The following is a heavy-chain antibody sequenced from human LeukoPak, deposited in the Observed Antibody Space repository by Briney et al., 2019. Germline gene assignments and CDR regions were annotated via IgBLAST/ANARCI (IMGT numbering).Heavy chain of an antibody. D-gene: IGHD3-10*02. CDR3: AKVHFVRGFDS. J-gene: IGHJ4*02. V-gene: IGHV3-9*01. CDR2: ISWNSGSI. CDR1: GFTFYDYA. Sequence: PGGSLRLSCAASGFTFYDYAMHWVRQAPGKGLEWVSGISWNSGSIGYADSVKGRFTISRDNAKNSLYLQMNSLRAEDTALYYCAKVHFVRGFDSWGQGTLVTVSS.